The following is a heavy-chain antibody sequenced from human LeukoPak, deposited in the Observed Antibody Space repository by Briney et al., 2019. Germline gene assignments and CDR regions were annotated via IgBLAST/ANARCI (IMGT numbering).Heavy chain of an antibody. Sequence: GESPRLSCIGSGMNNYWMTWVRQAPGKGLQSLANINKDGSEKYYLDSVKGRITISRDNMKNSVFLEINSLRAEDTGIYYCATDLNWVSNWGQGSLVTVSS. J-gene: IGHJ4*02. CDR1: GMNNYW. CDR3: ATDLNWVSN. D-gene: IGHD3-16*01. CDR2: INKDGSEK. V-gene: IGHV3-7*01.